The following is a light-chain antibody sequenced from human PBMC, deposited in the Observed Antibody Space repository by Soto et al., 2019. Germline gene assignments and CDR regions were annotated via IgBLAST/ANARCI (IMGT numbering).Light chain of an antibody. CDR1: QSVSNS. CDR3: QQYNNWPPST. CDR2: DAS. V-gene: IGKV3-15*01. J-gene: IGKJ1*01. Sequence: ILMTQSPATLSVSPGERATLSCRASQSVSNSLAWYQQKPGQAPRLLIYDASTRATGIPARFSGSGSGTEFTLTNSGLQSEDFAVYYCQQYNNWPPSTFGQGTKVEIK.